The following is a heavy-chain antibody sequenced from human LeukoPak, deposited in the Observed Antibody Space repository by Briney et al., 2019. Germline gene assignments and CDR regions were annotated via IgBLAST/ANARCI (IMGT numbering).Heavy chain of an antibody. CDR3: ARGTIFGVVIPNWFDP. V-gene: IGHV4-30-4*08. Sequence: SETLSLTCTVSGGSISSGDYYWSWLRQPPGKGLEWIGYIYYSGSTYYNPSLKSRVTISVDTSKNQFSLKLSSVTAADTAVYYCARGTIFGVVIPNWFDPWGQGTLVTVSS. D-gene: IGHD3-3*01. CDR2: IYYSGST. J-gene: IGHJ5*02. CDR1: GGSISSGDYY.